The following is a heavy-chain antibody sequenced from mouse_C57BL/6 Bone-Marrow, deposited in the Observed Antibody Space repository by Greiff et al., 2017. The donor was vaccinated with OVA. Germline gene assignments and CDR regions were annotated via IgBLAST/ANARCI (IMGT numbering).Heavy chain of an antibody. CDR1: GFTFSSYG. Sequence: EVKLMESGGDLVKPGGSLKLSCAASGFTFSSYGMSWVRQTPDKRLEWVATISSGGSYTYYPDSVKGRFTISRDNAKNTLYLQMSSLKSEDTAMYYCVTNYYAMDYWGQGTSVTVSS. CDR3: VTNYYAMDY. V-gene: IGHV5-6*01. CDR2: ISSGGSYT. J-gene: IGHJ4*01.